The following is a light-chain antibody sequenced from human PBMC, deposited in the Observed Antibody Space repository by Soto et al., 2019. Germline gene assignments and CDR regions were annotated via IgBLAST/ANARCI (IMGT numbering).Light chain of an antibody. CDR3: SSFTRTNTVL. J-gene: IGLJ2*01. CDR1: SSDVGGYNY. CDR2: NVS. Sequence: QSVLTQPASVSGSPGQSITISCTGTSSDVGGYNYVSWYQQHPGKAPKLMIYNVSNRPSGVSNRFSGSKSGNTASLTISGLQAEDEGHYYCSSFTRTNTVLFGGGTKLTVL. V-gene: IGLV2-14*01.